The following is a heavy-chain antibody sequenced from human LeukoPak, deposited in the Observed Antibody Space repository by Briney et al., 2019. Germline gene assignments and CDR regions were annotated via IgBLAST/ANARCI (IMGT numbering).Heavy chain of an antibody. D-gene: IGHD6-13*01. CDR1: GGSISSYY. CDR2: IYYSGST. CDR3: ARVDVVAAAGTHYYYGMDV. J-gene: IGHJ6*02. Sequence: PSETLSLTCTVSGGSISSYYWSWIRQPPGKGLEWIGYIYYSGSTNYNPSLKSGVTISVDTSKNQFSLKLSSVTAADTAVYYCARVDVVAAAGTHYYYGMDVWGQGTTVTVSS. V-gene: IGHV4-59*01.